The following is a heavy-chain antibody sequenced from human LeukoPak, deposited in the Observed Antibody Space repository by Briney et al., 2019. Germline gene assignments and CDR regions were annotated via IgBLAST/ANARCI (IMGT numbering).Heavy chain of an antibody. Sequence: SETLSLTCNVSGGSISSRTYYWGWIRQPPGKGLEWIGSIYYSGSTYHNPSLKSRVTISVDTSKNQFSLKLSSVTAADTAVYYCARIRVHSSTLNFDYWGQGTLVTVSS. D-gene: IGHD6-6*01. V-gene: IGHV4-39*01. CDR2: IYYSGST. CDR3: ARIRVHSSTLNFDY. J-gene: IGHJ4*02. CDR1: GGSISSRTYY.